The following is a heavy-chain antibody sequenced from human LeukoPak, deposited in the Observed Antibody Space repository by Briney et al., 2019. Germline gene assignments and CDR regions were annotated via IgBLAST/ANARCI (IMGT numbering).Heavy chain of an antibody. CDR2: ISGDGGST. Sequence: PGGSLRLSCAASGFTFDGYAMHWVRQAPGKGLEWVSLISGDGGSTYYADSVKGRFTISRDNSKNSLYLQMNSLRTEDTALYYCAKLLGSGSYYNVAPWGQGTLVTVSS. J-gene: IGHJ5*02. D-gene: IGHD3-10*01. CDR3: AKLLGSGSYYNVAP. CDR1: GFTFDGYA. V-gene: IGHV3-43*02.